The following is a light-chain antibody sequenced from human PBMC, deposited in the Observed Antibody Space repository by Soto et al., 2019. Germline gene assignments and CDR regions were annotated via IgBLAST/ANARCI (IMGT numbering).Light chain of an antibody. V-gene: IGLV3-21*04. CDR3: QVWDSSSDHPWV. Sequence: SYELTQPPSVSVAPGKTARITCGGNNIGSKSVHWYQQKPGQAPVLVIYYDSDRPSGIPERFSGSKSGNTATLTISRVEAGDEADYYCQVWDSSSDHPWVFGGGTKLTVL. CDR2: YDS. J-gene: IGLJ3*02. CDR1: NIGSKS.